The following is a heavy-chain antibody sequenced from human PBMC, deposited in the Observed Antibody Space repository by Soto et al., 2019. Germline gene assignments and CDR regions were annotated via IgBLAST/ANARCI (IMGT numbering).Heavy chain of an antibody. CDR2: FYPGDSAT. CDR1: GYTFTTYW. V-gene: IGHV5-51*01. CDR3: VRWPRNATGWYTFDF. D-gene: IGHD6-19*01. J-gene: IGHJ4*02. Sequence: EVPLVQSGAEVKKPGESLKISCKGSGYTFTTYWIGWVRQMPGKGLEWMGIFYPGDSATKYSPSFQGQVTISVDTSISTAYLRWSSLKASDTAMYYCVRWPRNATGWYTFDFWGQGTLVTVSS.